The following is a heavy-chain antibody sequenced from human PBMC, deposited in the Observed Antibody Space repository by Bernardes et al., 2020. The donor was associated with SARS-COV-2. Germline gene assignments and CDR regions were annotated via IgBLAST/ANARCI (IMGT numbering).Heavy chain of an antibody. V-gene: IGHV3-23*01. D-gene: IGHD1-26*01. CDR1: GFTFSNYA. CDR3: ARFYGGNYFTRPFDC. CDR2: ISGGSTT. J-gene: IGHJ4*02. Sequence: GGSLRLSCAASGFTFSNYAMSWVRQSPARGLEWVSAISGGSTTYYADSVKGRFTISRDNSNNTLYLQVNSLRAEDTAVYYCARFYGGNYFTRPFDCWGQGTLVTVSS.